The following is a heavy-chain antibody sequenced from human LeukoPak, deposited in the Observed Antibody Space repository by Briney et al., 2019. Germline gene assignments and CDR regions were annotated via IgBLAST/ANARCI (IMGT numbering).Heavy chain of an antibody. CDR3: ARDVGYCTNGVCYSWFDP. CDR1: GYTFTSYA. D-gene: IGHD2-8*01. Sequence: ASVKVSCKASGYTFTSYAMHWVRQAPGQRLEWMGWINAGNGNTKYSQEFQGRVTITRDTSASTAYMELSSLRSEDMAVYYCARDVGYCTNGVCYSWFDPWGQGTLVTASS. J-gene: IGHJ5*02. CDR2: INAGNGNT. V-gene: IGHV1-3*03.